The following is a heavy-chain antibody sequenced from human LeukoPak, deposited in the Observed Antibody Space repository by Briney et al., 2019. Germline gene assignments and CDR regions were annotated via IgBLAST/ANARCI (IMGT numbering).Heavy chain of an antibody. V-gene: IGHV5-51*01. CDR1: GYSLPTYW. D-gene: IGHD6-19*01. Sequence: GESLKISCKGSGYSLPTYWIGWVRQMPGKGLEWRGIIYSGDSDTRYSPSFQGQVTISVDKSISTAYLKWSSLKASDSAMYYCARQLYSSGDAFDYWGQGTLVTVSS. CDR3: ARQLYSSGDAFDY. J-gene: IGHJ4*02. CDR2: IYSGDSDT.